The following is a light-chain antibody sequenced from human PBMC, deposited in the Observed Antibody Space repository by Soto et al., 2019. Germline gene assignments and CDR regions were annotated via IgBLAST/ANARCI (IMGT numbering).Light chain of an antibody. CDR1: SSDVGGYNY. V-gene: IGLV2-14*01. CDR2: DVT. Sequence: QSALTQPASVSGSPGQSITISCTGTSSDVGGYNYVSWYQQHPGKAPKLMIYDVTNWPSGVSNRFSGSRSGNTASLTISGLQAEDEAHYYCSSYTGSTTLVVFGGGTQLTVL. J-gene: IGLJ2*01. CDR3: SSYTGSTTLVV.